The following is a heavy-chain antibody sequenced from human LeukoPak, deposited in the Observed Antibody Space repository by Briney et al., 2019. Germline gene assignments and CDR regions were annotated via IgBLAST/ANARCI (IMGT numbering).Heavy chain of an antibody. CDR3: ARVYYGDYFDY. CDR1: GITFSSYS. J-gene: IGHJ4*02. CDR2: ISSSSDYI. V-gene: IGHV3-21*01. D-gene: IGHD4-17*01. Sequence: GGSLRLSCAASGITFSSYSMNWVRQAPGKGLEWVSSISSSSDYIYYADSVKGRFTISRDNSKNTLYLQMNSLRAEDTAVYYCARVYYGDYFDYWGQGTLVTVSS.